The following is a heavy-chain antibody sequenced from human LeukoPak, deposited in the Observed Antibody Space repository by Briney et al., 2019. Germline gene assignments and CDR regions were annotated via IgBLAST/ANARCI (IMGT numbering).Heavy chain of an antibody. Sequence: SETLSLTCTVSGGSISSGGYYWSWIRQPPGKGLEWIGYIYHSGSTYYNPSLKSRVTISVDTSKNQFSLKLSSVTAADTAVYYCARSPLQQLGHYYYYYYMDVWGKGTTVTVSS. CDR2: IYHSGST. CDR3: ARSPLQQLGHYYYYYYMDV. J-gene: IGHJ6*03. V-gene: IGHV4-30-2*01. D-gene: IGHD6-13*01. CDR1: GGSISSGGYY.